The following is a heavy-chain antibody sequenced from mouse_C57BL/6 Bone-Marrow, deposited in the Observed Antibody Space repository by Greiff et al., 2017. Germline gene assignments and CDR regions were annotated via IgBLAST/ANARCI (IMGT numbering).Heavy chain of an antibody. Sequence: EVHLVESEGGLVQPGSSMKLSCTASGFTFSDYYMAWVRQVPGQGLEWVANINPAGSSTNYLDTFKGRSTLPRDTTKNMQYLQMSSQKSEDTATYYCAGEDYYGYDVFDYWGQGTTLTVSS. J-gene: IGHJ2*01. CDR1: GFTFSDYY. V-gene: IGHV5-16*01. CDR3: AGEDYYGYDVFDY. D-gene: IGHD2-2*01. CDR2: INPAGSST.